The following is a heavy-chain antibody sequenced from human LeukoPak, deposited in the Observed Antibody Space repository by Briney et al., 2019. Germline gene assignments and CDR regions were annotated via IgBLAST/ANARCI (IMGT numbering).Heavy chain of an antibody. J-gene: IGHJ4*02. Sequence: SETLSLTCTVSGGSISSYYWSWIRQPPGKGLEWIGYIYYSGSTYYNPSLKSRVTISVDTSKNQFSLKLSSVTAADTAVYYCARGVTIYDFWSGYFSPRFDYWGQGTLVTVSS. CDR1: GGSISSYY. V-gene: IGHV4-59*01. CDR3: ARGVTIYDFWSGYFSPRFDY. D-gene: IGHD3-3*01. CDR2: IYYSGST.